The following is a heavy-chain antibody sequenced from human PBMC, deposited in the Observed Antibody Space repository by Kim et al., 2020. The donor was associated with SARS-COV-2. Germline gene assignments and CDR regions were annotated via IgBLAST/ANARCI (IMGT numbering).Heavy chain of an antibody. V-gene: IGHV1-69*04. Sequence: PTRDVANYALKFQGRVTITADKSTTTAYMELTNLRSDDTAMYFCSREGFDYWGQGTLVTVSS. CDR3: SREGFDY. CDR2: PTRDVA. J-gene: IGHJ4*02.